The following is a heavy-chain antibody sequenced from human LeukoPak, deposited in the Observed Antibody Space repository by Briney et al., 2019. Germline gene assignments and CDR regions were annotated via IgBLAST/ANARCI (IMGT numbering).Heavy chain of an antibody. D-gene: IGHD1-1*01. CDR1: GLTFSNYG. Sequence: GGSLRLSCAASGLTFSNYGMHWVRQAPGKGLEWVAFIRYDGSDKFYADSVKGRFTISRDNSKNTLYLQMITLRVEDTAVYYCAKVLVPEQIRRTTLPPFDYWGQGLLVTVSS. J-gene: IGHJ4*02. CDR2: IRYDGSDK. CDR3: AKVLVPEQIRRTTLPPFDY. V-gene: IGHV3-30*02.